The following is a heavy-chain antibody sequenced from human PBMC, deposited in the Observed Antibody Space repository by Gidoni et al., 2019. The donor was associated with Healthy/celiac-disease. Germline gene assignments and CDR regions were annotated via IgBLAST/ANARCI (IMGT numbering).Heavy chain of an antibody. V-gene: IGHV4-34*01. D-gene: IGHD3-3*01. CDR1: GGSFSGYY. CDR3: ARDFPLRFPPTADKTNWFDP. J-gene: IGHJ5*02. CDR2: INHSGST. Sequence: QVQLQQWGAGLLKPSETLSLTCAVYGGSFSGYYWCWIRQPPGKGLEWIGEINHSGSTNYNPSLKSRVTISVDTSKNQFSLKLSSGTAADTAVYYCARDFPLRFPPTADKTNWFDPWGQGTLVTVSS.